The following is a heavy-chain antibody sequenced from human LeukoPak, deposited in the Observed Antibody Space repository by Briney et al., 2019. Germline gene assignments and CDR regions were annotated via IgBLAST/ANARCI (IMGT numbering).Heavy chain of an antibody. J-gene: IGHJ4*02. CDR1: GYSISSGYY. Sequence: SETLSLTCTVSGYSISSGYYWGWIRQPPGKGLEWIGSIYYSGSTYYNPSLKSRVTISVDTSKNQFSLKLSSVTAADTAVYYCAKDYSSSWYYFDYWGQGTLVTVSS. CDR3: AKDYSSSWYYFDY. CDR2: IYYSGST. D-gene: IGHD6-13*01. V-gene: IGHV4-38-2*02.